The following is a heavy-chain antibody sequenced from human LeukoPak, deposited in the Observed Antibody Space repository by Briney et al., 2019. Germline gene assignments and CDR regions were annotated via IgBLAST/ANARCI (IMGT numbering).Heavy chain of an antibody. D-gene: IGHD6-19*01. CDR3: ARHRGSGWYYFDY. Sequence: PSETLSLTCAVSGYSISSGYYWGWIRPPPGKGQEWIGSIYHSGSTYYNPSLKSRVTISVDTSKNQFSLKLSSVTAADTAVYYCARHRGSGWYYFDYWGQGTLVTVSS. CDR2: IYHSGST. CDR1: GYSISSGYY. J-gene: IGHJ4*02. V-gene: IGHV4-38-2*01.